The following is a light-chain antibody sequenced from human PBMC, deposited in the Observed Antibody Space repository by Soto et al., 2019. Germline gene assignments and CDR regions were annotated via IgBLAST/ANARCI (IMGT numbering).Light chain of an antibody. CDR3: SAYTTVRSLV. CDR2: EVD. J-gene: IGLJ2*01. Sequence: QSALTQPASVSGSPGQSITISCTGTSSDVGDYNSVSWYQQHPGKVPKLLIYEVDHRPAGISRLFSGSRSGYTASLTISGLRAEDEGDYYCSAYTTVRSLVFGGWSKLTV. V-gene: IGLV2-14*03. CDR1: SSDVGDYNS.